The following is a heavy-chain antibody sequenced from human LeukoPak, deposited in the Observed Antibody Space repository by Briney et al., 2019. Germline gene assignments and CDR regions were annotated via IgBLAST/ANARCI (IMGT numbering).Heavy chain of an antibody. Sequence: SETLSLTCTVSGGSISSGDYYWSWIRQPPGKGLEWIGYIYYSGSTYYSPSLKSRVTISVDTSKNQFSLKLSSVTAADTAVYYCARWGTTVTTPPDAFDIWGQGTMVTVSS. J-gene: IGHJ3*02. V-gene: IGHV4-30-4*08. CDR1: GGSISSGDYY. CDR3: ARWGTTVTTPPDAFDI. CDR2: IYYSGST. D-gene: IGHD4-17*01.